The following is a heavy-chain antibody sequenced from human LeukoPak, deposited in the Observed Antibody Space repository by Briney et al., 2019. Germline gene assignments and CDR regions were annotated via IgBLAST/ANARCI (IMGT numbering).Heavy chain of an antibody. J-gene: IGHJ4*02. CDR3: ASTTALYYFDY. CDR2: IYYSGST. Sequence: PSETLSLTCTVSGGSISSYYWSWIRQPPGKGLEWIGYIYYSGSTNYNPSLKSRVTISVDTSKNQFSLKLSSVTAADTAVYYCASTTALYYFDYWGQGTLVTVSS. V-gene: IGHV4-59*01. CDR1: GGSISSYY. D-gene: IGHD4-11*01.